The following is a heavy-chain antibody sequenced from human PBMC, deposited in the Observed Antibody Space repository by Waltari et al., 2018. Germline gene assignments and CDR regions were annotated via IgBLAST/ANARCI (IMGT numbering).Heavy chain of an antibody. D-gene: IGHD3-10*01. J-gene: IGHJ4*02. CDR1: GLSFGTYY. Sequence: QVQLQESGPGLVKPSETLSPTCIASGLSFGTYYCGWIRQAPGKGLEWIGYIYHTGSTNYNPSLTSRVTISIDTSRNQFSLRLSSVTAADTAVYYCTRHGSGSYMVYWGQGNLVTVSS. CDR2: IYHTGST. CDR3: TRHGSGSYMVY. V-gene: IGHV4-59*01.